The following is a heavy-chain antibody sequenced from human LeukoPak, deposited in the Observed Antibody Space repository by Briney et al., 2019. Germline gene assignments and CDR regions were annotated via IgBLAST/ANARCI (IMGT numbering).Heavy chain of an antibody. Sequence: ASVKVSCKASGYTFTSYGISWVRQAPGQGLEWMGWISAYNGNTNYAQKLQGRVTMTTDTSTSTAYMELRSLRSDDTAVYYCATTLGPMGIQLWQSSSRFDYWGQGTLVTVSS. CDR3: ATTLGPMGIQLWQSSSRFDY. V-gene: IGHV1-18*01. J-gene: IGHJ4*02. D-gene: IGHD5-18*01. CDR2: ISAYNGNT. CDR1: GYTFTSYG.